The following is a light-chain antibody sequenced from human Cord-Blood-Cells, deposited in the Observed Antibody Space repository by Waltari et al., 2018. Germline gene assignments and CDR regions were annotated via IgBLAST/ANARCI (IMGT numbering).Light chain of an antibody. CDR1: QSVSSY. J-gene: IGKJ2*01. CDR2: DAS. V-gene: IGKV3-11*01. Sequence: EIVLTQSPATLSLSPGERATLSCRASQSVSSYLAWYQQQPGQAPRRLIYDASSRATGMPARFSGSGSGTDFTLTISSLEPEYFAVYYCQQRSNWPPRYTFGQGTKLEIK. CDR3: QQRSNWPPRYT.